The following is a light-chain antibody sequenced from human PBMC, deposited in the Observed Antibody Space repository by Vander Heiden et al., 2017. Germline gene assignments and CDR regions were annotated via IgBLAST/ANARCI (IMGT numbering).Light chain of an antibody. CDR1: QSVLYSSQNKNY. CDR2: WAS. Sequence: DIVMTQSPDSLAVSLGERATINCKSSQSVLYSSQNKNYLAWYQQKPGQPPKLLIYWASTRESGVPDRFSGSGSGTDFTLTISSLQAEDVAIYYWQQDYSSRTFGQGTKVEIK. J-gene: IGKJ1*01. CDR3: QQDYSSRT. V-gene: IGKV4-1*01.